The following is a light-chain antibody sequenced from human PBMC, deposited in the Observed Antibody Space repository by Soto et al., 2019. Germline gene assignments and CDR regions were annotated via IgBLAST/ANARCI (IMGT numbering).Light chain of an antibody. CDR3: SSKTSSRTDV. V-gene: IGLV2-14*01. CDR2: EVT. Sequence: QSALTQPASVSGSPGQSITISCTGTSSDVGAYNTVSWYQQHPGKAPKLMIYEVTNRPSGVSNRFSGSKSANTASLTISGLQAEDEDDYYCSSKTSSRTDVFGSGTKLTVL. CDR1: SSDVGAYNT. J-gene: IGLJ1*01.